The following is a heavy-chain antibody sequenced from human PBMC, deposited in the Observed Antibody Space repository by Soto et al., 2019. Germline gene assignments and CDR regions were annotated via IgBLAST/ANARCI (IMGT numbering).Heavy chain of an antibody. D-gene: IGHD3-22*01. CDR3: ARTYHYDSGGYLYYFDY. V-gene: IGHV4-39*07. J-gene: IGHJ4*02. CDR1: GGSISSRSYY. CDR2: IYYSGST. Sequence: SETLSLTCTVSGGSISSRSYYWGWIRQPPGKGLEWIGYIYYSGSTDYNPSLKSRVTISVDTSKNRFSLKLSSVAAADTAVYYCARTYHYDSGGYLYYFDYWGQGILVTVSS.